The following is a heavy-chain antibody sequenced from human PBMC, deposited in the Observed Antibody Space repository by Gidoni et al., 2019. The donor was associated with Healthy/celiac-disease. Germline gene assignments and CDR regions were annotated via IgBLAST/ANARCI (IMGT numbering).Heavy chain of an antibody. Sequence: QVQLVQSWAEVKKPGSSVKVSCKASGGTFSRYPISWVRQAPGQGLEWMGRIIPILGIANYAQKFQGRVTITADKSTSTAYMELSSLRSEDTAVYYCAGTVAQPYYYYYGMDVWGQGTTVTVSS. CDR2: IIPILGIA. CDR1: GGTFSRYP. V-gene: IGHV1-69*02. D-gene: IGHD1-26*01. J-gene: IGHJ6*02. CDR3: AGTVAQPYYYYYGMDV.